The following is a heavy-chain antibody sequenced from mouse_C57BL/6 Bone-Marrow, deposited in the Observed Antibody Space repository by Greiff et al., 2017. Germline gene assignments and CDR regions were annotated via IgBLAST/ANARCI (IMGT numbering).Heavy chain of an antibody. V-gene: IGHV3-6*01. CDR2: ISYDGSN. CDR1: GYSITSGYY. J-gene: IGHJ2*01. CDR3: ARGPWYFDY. Sequence: VQLQQSGPGLVKPSQSLSLTCSVTGYSITSGYYWNWIRQFPGNKLEWMGYISYDGSNNYNPSLKNRISITRDTSKNQFFLKLNSVTTEDTATYYCARGPWYFDYWGQGTTLTVSS.